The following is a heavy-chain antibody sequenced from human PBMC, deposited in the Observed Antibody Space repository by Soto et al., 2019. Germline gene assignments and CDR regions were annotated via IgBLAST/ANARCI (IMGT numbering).Heavy chain of an antibody. J-gene: IGHJ5*02. V-gene: IGHV1-46*03. D-gene: IGHD2-2*01. CDR3: ARAPRLEDCYTTSCYSEAWFDP. Sequence: QVQLVQSGAEVKKPGASVKVSCKASGYTFANYYINWVRQAPGQGLEWMGVINPSGGSARYTQKFQGRVTMTRDTSTSTVYMDLSSLRSEDTAMYYCARAPRLEDCYTTSCYSEAWFDPWGQGTLVTVSS. CDR1: GYTFANYY. CDR2: INPSGGSA.